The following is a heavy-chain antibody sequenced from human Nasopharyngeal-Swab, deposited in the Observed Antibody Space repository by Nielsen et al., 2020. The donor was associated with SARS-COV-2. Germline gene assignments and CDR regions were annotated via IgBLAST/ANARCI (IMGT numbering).Heavy chain of an antibody. V-gene: IGHV3-30-3*01. Sequence: GGSLRLSCAASGFTFSSYAMHWVRQAPGKGLEWVAVISYDGSNKYYADSVKGRFTISRDNSKNTLYLQMDSLRAEDTAVYYCASTAAAFDNWGQGTLVTVSS. CDR1: GFTFSSYA. D-gene: IGHD6-25*01. J-gene: IGHJ4*02. CDR3: ASTAAAFDN. CDR2: ISYDGSNK.